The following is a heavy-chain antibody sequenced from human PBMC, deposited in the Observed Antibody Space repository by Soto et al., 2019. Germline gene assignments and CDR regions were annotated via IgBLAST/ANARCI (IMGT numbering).Heavy chain of an antibody. J-gene: IGHJ6*02. CDR2: VHHSWGT. V-gene: IGHV4-59*08. Sequence: QVQLQESGPGLVKPSETLSLSCTVSGGSISSYYWSWFRQSPGKRMEWIGYVHHSWGTSYNPSLQHRIAISLDTSNSQFSLKVPSVTATDTAVYYCSRQGFGPLHGLVDVWGQGTTVTVSS. CDR1: GGSISSYY. CDR3: SRQGFGPLHGLVDV. D-gene: IGHD3-10*01.